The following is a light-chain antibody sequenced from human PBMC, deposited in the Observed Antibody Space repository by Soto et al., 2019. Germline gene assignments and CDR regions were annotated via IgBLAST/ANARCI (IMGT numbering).Light chain of an antibody. V-gene: IGKV3-20*01. CDR2: AAS. CDR1: QTVTSSK. CDR3: HQYDTAPRT. J-gene: IGKJ1*01. Sequence: EIVLTQSPGTLSLSRGERATLSCRVSQTVTSSKLAWYQQRPGQAPRLLIYAASRRATGIPDRFSGSGSGTAFTLTISRLEPEDFAVYYCHQYDTAPRTFGQGTKVEI.